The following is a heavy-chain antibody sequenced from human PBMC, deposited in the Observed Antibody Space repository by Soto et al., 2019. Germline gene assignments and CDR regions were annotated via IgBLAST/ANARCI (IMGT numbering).Heavy chain of an antibody. J-gene: IGHJ4*02. Sequence: QVQLQESGPGLVKPSQTLSLTCTVSGGSISSGGYYWSWIRQHPGKGLEWIGYIYYSGSTYYNPSHKSRVTISVDTSKNQFSLKLSSVTAADTAVYYCARAEYYGSGSYYNPPRKYYFDYWGQGTLVTVSS. D-gene: IGHD3-10*01. CDR2: IYYSGST. CDR1: GGSISSGGYY. V-gene: IGHV4-31*03. CDR3: ARAEYYGSGSYYNPPRKYYFDY.